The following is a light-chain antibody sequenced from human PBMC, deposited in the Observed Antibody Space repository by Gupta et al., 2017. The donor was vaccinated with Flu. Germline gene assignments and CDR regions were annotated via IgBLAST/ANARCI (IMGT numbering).Light chain of an antibody. Sequence: EMVLTQSPATLSVSPGERATLSCRASQSIGKFLAWYQQKPGQAPRLLIYDASNRATGIPVRFSGSGSGTEFTLTISSLEPEDFAVYYCQQRSNWPPLTFGGGTKVEIK. CDR1: QSIGKF. CDR3: QQRSNWPPLT. J-gene: IGKJ4*01. CDR2: DAS. V-gene: IGKV3-11*01.